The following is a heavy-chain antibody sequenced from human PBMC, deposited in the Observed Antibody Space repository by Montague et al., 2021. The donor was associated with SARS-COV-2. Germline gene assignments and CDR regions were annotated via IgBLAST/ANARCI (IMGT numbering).Heavy chain of an antibody. CDR3: ASSYYYGSGTYVYNYYMDV. Sequence: SETLSLTCTVSGGSVSSSPYYWGWIRQPPGRGLEWVGSISYSGRTYFSPSLKSRLTISVDSSENQFSLGLSSVTAADTAVYYCASSYYYGSGTYVYNYYMDVWSKGTTVTVSS. CDR2: ISYSGRT. J-gene: IGHJ6*03. D-gene: IGHD3-10*01. V-gene: IGHV4-39*01. CDR1: GGSVSSSPYY.